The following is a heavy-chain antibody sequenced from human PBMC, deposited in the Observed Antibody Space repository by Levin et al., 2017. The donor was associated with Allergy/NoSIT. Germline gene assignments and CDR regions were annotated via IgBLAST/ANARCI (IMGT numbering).Heavy chain of an antibody. V-gene: IGHV4-59*01. CDR2: IYYSGST. Sequence: KASETLSLTCTVSGGSISSYYWSWIRQPPGKGLEWIGYIYYSGSTNYNPSLKSRVTISVDTSKNQFSLKLSSVTAADTAVYYCASCSRYFDWSRCMLAFDIWGQGTMVTVSS. J-gene: IGHJ3*02. CDR1: GGSISSYY. D-gene: IGHD3-9*01. CDR3: ASCSRYFDWSRCMLAFDI.